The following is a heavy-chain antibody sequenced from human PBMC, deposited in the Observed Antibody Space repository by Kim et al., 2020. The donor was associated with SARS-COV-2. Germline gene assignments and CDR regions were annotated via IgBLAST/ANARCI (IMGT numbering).Heavy chain of an antibody. J-gene: IGHJ4*02. V-gene: IGHV3-30*18. CDR2: ISYDGSNK. D-gene: IGHD3-10*01. CDR1: GFTFSSYG. Sequence: GGSLRLSCAASGFTFSSYGMHWVRQAPGKGLEWVAVISYDGSNKYYADSVKGRFTISRDNSKNTLYLQMNSLRAEDTAVYYCAKDPRLWFGESHFDYWGQGTLVTVSS. CDR3: AKDPRLWFGESHFDY.